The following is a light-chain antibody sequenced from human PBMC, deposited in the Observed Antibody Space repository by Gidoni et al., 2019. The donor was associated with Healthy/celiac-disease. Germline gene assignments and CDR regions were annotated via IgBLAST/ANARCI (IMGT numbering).Light chain of an antibody. CDR2: GAS. CDR1: QSVSSN. V-gene: IGKV3-15*01. Sequence: EIVMTQSPATLSVSPGDRATLSCRASQSVSSNLAWYQQKPGQAPRLLIYGASTRATGIPARCSGSGSGTEFTLTISSRQSEDFAVYYCQQYNNWPPITFGPGTKVDIK. CDR3: QQYNNWPPIT. J-gene: IGKJ3*01.